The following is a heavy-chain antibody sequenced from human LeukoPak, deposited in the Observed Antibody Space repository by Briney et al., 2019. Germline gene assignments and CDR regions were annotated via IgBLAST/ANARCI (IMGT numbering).Heavy chain of an antibody. CDR2: ISYDGSSK. Sequence: LRLSXAASGXTFSSYGMHWVRQAPGKGLEWVAVISYDGSSKYYADSVKGRFTISRDNSKNTLYLQMNSLRGEDTAVYYCAKVGEQQLADYWGQGTLVTVSS. J-gene: IGHJ4*02. V-gene: IGHV3-30*18. D-gene: IGHD6-13*01. CDR1: GXTFSSYG. CDR3: AKVGEQQLADY.